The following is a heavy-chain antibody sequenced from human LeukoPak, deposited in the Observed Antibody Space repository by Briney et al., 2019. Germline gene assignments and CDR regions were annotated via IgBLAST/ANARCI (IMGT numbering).Heavy chain of an antibody. CDR2: IFYSGVT. CDR3: ARAETLAAIYFDF. Sequence: SETLSLTCSVSGGSISPYYWSWIRQPPGKGLEWIGYIFYSGVTTYNPSLKSRVSISLDSPKNQFFLRLTSVTAADTAMYYCARAETLAAIYFDFWGQGRLVTVSS. CDR1: GGSISPYY. D-gene: IGHD6-25*01. V-gene: IGHV4-59*01. J-gene: IGHJ4*02.